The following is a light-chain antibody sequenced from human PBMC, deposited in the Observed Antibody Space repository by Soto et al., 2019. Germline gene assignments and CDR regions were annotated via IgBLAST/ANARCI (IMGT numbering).Light chain of an antibody. CDR3: CSYSGSNNLYV. CDR1: SSDVGGYNY. Sequence: QSVLTQPPSASGSPGQSVTISCTGTSSDVGGYNYVSWYQQHPGKAPKLMIYEVSKRPSGVPDRFSGSRSGNTASLTVSGLQAEDEADYYCCSYSGSNNLYVFGTGTKVTGL. J-gene: IGLJ1*01. CDR2: EVS. V-gene: IGLV2-8*01.